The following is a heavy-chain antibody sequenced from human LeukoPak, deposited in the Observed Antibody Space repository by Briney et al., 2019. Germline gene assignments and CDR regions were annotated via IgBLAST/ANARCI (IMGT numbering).Heavy chain of an antibody. D-gene: IGHD2-15*01. CDR1: GGSISSSSYY. V-gene: IGHV4-39*01. J-gene: IGHJ5*02. CDR3: ARLRWRYYSGGSCYLENNWFDP. Sequence: SETLSLTCTVSGGSISSSSYYWGWTRQPPGKGLEWIGSIYYSGSTYYNPSLKSRVTISVDTSKNQFSLKLSSVTAADTAVYYCARLRWRYYSGGSCYLENNWFDPWGQGTLVTVSS. CDR2: IYYSGST.